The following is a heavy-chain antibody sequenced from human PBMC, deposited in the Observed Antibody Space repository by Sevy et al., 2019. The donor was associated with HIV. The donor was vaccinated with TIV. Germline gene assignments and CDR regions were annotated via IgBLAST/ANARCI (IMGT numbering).Heavy chain of an antibody. J-gene: IGHJ1*01. CDR2: IWNDGSNK. CDR1: GFTFSDYG. D-gene: IGHD1-1*01. CDR3: ALERLSSDVAEYFQN. V-gene: IGHV3-33*01. Sequence: GGSLRLSCAASGFTFSDYGMQWVRQAPGKGLEWVAVIWNDGSNKYYADSVKGRFTTSRDNSSNTLYLQMNSLRAEDTAVYYCALERLSSDVAEYFQNWGQGTLVTVSS.